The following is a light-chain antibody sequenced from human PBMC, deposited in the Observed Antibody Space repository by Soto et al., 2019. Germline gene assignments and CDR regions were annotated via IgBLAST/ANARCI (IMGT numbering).Light chain of an antibody. V-gene: IGKV3-20*01. CDR2: GAS. Sequence: EIVLTQSPGTLSLSPGERATLSCRASQSVSNNYLAWYQQKPGQAPRLLLYGASTRATGIPDRFSGSGSGTDFTLTISRVEPEDFAVFYCQHYGSSPLTFGGGTKVDIK. CDR1: QSVSNNY. J-gene: IGKJ4*01. CDR3: QHYGSSPLT.